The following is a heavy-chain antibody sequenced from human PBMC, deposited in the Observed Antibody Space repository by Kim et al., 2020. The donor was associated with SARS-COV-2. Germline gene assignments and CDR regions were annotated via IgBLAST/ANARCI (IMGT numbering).Heavy chain of an antibody. D-gene: IGHD3-10*01. CDR3: ARDSITMVRGVTSFDY. J-gene: IGHJ4*02. V-gene: IGHV3-30*07. Sequence: SVKGRFTISRDNSKNTLYLQMNSLRAEDTAVYYCARDSITMVRGVTSFDYWGQGTLVTVSS.